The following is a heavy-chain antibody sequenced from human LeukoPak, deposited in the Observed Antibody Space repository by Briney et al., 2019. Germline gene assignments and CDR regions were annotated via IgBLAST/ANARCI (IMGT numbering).Heavy chain of an antibody. D-gene: IGHD4-17*01. Sequence: ASVKVSCKASGYTFTSYYMHWVRQAPGQGLEWMGIINPSGGSTSYAQKFQGRVTMTRDMSTSTVYMELSSLRSDDTAVYYCARDRANGMTTVTTNFDYWGQGTLVTVSS. V-gene: IGHV1-46*01. CDR3: ARDRANGMTTVTTNFDY. CDR2: INPSGGST. CDR1: GYTFTSYY. J-gene: IGHJ4*02.